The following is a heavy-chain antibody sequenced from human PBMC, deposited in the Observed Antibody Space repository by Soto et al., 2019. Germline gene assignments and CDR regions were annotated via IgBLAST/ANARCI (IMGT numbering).Heavy chain of an antibody. V-gene: IGHV4-34*01. CDR3: ARGITLLWFGALDY. D-gene: IGHD3-10*01. Sequence: SETLSLTCAVYGGSFSGYYWSWIRQPPGKGLEWIGEINHSGSTNYNPSLKSRVTISVDTSKNQFSLKLSSVTAADTAVYYCARGITLLWFGALDYWGQGTWAIVS. CDR2: INHSGST. J-gene: IGHJ4*02. CDR1: GGSFSGYY.